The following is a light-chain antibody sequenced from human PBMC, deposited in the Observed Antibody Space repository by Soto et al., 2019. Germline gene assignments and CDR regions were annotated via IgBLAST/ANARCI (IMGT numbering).Light chain of an antibody. CDR3: QQYNNWPET. CDR1: QSVSSN. CDR2: DSS. Sequence: EIVMTQSPATLSVSPGERATLSCRASQSVSSNLAWYKQKPGQAPRLLIYDSSTRATGIPARFSGSGSGTKFTLTICSLQSEDFAIYYCQQYNNWPETFGQGTKVDIK. J-gene: IGKJ1*01. V-gene: IGKV3-15*01.